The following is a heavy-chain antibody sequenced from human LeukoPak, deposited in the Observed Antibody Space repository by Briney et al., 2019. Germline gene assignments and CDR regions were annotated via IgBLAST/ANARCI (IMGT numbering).Heavy chain of an antibody. Sequence: GGTLRLSCAASGFTFSSYGMSWVRQAPGKGLEWVSAISGSGGSTYYADSVKGRFTISRDNSKNTLYLQMNSLRAEDTAVYYCAKVGSENFDWLFLDYWGQGTLVTVSS. J-gene: IGHJ4*02. D-gene: IGHD3-9*01. CDR1: GFTFSSYG. CDR2: ISGSGGST. CDR3: AKVGSENFDWLFLDY. V-gene: IGHV3-23*01.